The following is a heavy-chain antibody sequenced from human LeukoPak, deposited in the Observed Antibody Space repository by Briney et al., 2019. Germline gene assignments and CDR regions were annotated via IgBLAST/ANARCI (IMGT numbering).Heavy chain of an antibody. J-gene: IGHJ4*02. CDR2: ISAYNGNT. Sequence: ASVKVSCKASGYTFTRYGFSWVRQAPGQGLEWMGWISAYNGNTNYAQKFRGRVTMTTDTSTTTAYMELRSLRSDDTAVYYCARSGNYYDSNGYYIDFWGQGTLVTASS. CDR3: ARSGNYYDSNGYYIDF. V-gene: IGHV1-18*01. CDR1: GYTFTRYG. D-gene: IGHD3-22*01.